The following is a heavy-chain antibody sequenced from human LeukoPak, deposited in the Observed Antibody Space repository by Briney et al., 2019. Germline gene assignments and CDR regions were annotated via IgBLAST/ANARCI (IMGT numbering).Heavy chain of an antibody. D-gene: IGHD3-10*01. CDR1: GFTFSSYA. Sequence: PGGSLRLSCEASGFTFSSYAMSWVRQAPGKGLEWVSVIYSGGSTYYADSVKGRFTISRDNSKNTLYLQMNSLRAEDTAVYYCARVGGSGSYLDYWGQGTLVTVSS. CDR2: IYSGGST. CDR3: ARVGGSGSYLDY. J-gene: IGHJ4*02. V-gene: IGHV3-66*01.